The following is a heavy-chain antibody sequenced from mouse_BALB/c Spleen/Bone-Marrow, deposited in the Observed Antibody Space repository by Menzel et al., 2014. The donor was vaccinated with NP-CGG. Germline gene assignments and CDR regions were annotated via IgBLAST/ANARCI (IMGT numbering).Heavy chain of an antibody. CDR3: ARWGDDGTFDY. D-gene: IGHD2-12*01. CDR2: INPSTGYT. Sequence: QVQLKESGAELAKPGASVKMSCKASGYTFTSYWMHWVKQRPGQGLEWIGYINPSTGYTEYNQKFKDKATSTADKSSSTAYMQLSSLTSEDSAVYYCARWGDDGTFDYWGQGTTLTVSS. CDR1: GYTFTSYW. J-gene: IGHJ2*01. V-gene: IGHV1-7*01.